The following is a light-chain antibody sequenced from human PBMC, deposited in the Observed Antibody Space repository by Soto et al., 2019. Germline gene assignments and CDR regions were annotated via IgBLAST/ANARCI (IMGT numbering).Light chain of an antibody. Sequence: EIVMTQSPATLSVSPGERATLSCRASQSVSTNLAWYQQKPGQAPRLLIYATSTRATGIPDRFTGSGSGTYFPLTISRLEPEVFAVYYCQQYGSSRITFGQGTRLEIK. V-gene: IGKV3-20*01. J-gene: IGKJ5*01. CDR2: ATS. CDR3: QQYGSSRIT. CDR1: QSVSTN.